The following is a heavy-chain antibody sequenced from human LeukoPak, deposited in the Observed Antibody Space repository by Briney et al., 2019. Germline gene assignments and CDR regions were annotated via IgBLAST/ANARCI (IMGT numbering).Heavy chain of an antibody. CDR2: INLYNGGT. Sequence: ASVKVSCKASGYTFTDYYMHWVRQAPGQGLEWMGWINLYNGGTYYAQKLQGRVTMTTDTSTSTAYMELRSLRSDDTAVYYCARGRDSSGYDYWGQGTLVTVSS. CDR1: GYTFTDYY. V-gene: IGHV1-18*04. J-gene: IGHJ4*02. D-gene: IGHD6-19*01. CDR3: ARGRDSSGYDY.